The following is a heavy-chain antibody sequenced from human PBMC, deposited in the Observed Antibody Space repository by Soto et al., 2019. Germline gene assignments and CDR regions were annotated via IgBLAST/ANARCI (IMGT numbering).Heavy chain of an antibody. J-gene: IGHJ6*02. V-gene: IGHV1-18*01. CDR1: GYTFTSYG. D-gene: IGHD6-13*01. Sequence: GASVKVSCKASGYTFTSYGISWVRQAPGQGLEWMGWISAYNGNTNYAQKLQGRVTMTTDTSTSTAYMELRSLRSDDTAVYYCARAAQQLVYYYSGMDVWGQGTTVTVSS. CDR3: ARAAQQLVYYYSGMDV. CDR2: ISAYNGNT.